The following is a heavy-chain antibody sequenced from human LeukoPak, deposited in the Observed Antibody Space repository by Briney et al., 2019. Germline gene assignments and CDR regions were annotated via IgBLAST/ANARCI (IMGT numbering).Heavy chain of an antibody. CDR1: GGSISSGDYY. J-gene: IGHJ1*01. CDR3: ARGYYDSSGYSPAEYFQH. D-gene: IGHD3-22*01. CDR2: IYYSGST. Sequence: PSQTLSLTCTVSGGSISSGDYYWSWIRQPPGKGLEWIGYIYYSGSTYYNPSLKSRVTISVDTSKNQFSLKLSSVTAADMAVYYCARGYYDSSGYSPAEYFQHWGQGTLVTVSS. V-gene: IGHV4-30-4*01.